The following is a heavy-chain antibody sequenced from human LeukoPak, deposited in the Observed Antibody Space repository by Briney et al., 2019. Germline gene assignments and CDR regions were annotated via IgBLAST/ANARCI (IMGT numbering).Heavy chain of an antibody. CDR3: ARADPNYSCSGGSCYSINY. CDR1: GGSISSYY. D-gene: IGHD2-15*01. V-gene: IGHV4-59*01. CDR2: IYYSGST. Sequence: SETLSLTCTVSGGSISSYYWSWIRQPPGKGLEWIGYIYYSGSTNYNPSLKSRVTISVDTSKNQFSLKLSSVTAADTAVYYCARADPNYSCSGGSCYSINYWGQGTLVTVSS. J-gene: IGHJ4*02.